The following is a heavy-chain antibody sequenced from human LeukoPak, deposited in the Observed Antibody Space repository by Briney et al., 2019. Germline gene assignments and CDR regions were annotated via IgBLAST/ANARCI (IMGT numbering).Heavy chain of an antibody. J-gene: IGHJ4*02. CDR2: ISHRGRT. D-gene: IGHD3-3*01. Sequence: PSETLSLTCAVYGGSVSGYYWSWIRQPPEKGLVWIGEISHRGRTHYTPSLQSRVTMSVDTSKNQFALNLNSVTAADTAVYYCARVPLRFLEPFDYWGQGILVTVSS. CDR3: ARVPLRFLEPFDY. CDR1: GGSVSGYY. V-gene: IGHV4-34*01.